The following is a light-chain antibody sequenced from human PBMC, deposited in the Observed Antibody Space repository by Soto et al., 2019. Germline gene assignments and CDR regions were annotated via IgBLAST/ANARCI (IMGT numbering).Light chain of an antibody. J-gene: IGKJ1*01. Sequence: IVMTQSPATLSMSPGERATLACRASQSLNRDLAWYQQKPGQSPRLLIFGASIRATGLPARFSGSGSGTEFILTIGRLQSEVCELYYCPQYNTWQGTLGQGTKVDIK. CDR3: PQYNTWQGT. V-gene: IGKV3-15*01. CDR2: GAS. CDR1: QSLNRD.